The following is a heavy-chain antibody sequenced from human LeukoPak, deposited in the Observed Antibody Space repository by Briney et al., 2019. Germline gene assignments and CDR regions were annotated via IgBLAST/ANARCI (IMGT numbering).Heavy chain of an antibody. CDR1: GFTFSSYA. Sequence: GGSLRLSCAASGFTFSSYAMHWVRQAPGKGLEWVAVISYDGSNKYYADSVKGRFTISRDNSKNTLYLQMNSLRAEDTAVYYCAKDLRPYGAARAFDYWGQGTLVTVSS. CDR3: AKDLRPYGAARAFDY. CDR2: ISYDGSNK. J-gene: IGHJ4*02. V-gene: IGHV3-30-3*01. D-gene: IGHD6-6*01.